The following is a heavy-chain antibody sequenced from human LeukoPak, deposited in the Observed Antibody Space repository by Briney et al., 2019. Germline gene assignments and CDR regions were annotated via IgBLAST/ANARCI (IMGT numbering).Heavy chain of an antibody. D-gene: IGHD3-22*01. CDR3: ARESVVTGTFDY. V-gene: IGHV4-34*01. Sequence: PSETLSLTCAVYRGSFSNYYWSWIRQPPGKGLEWIGEINHSGGTNYNPSLKSRVTISEDTSKKQFSLKLGSVTAADTAVYYCARESVVTGTFDYWGQGTLVTVSS. J-gene: IGHJ4*02. CDR1: RGSFSNYY. CDR2: INHSGGT.